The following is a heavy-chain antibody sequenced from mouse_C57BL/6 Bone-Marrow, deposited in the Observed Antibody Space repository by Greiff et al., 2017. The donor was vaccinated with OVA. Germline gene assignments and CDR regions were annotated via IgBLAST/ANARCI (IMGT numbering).Heavy chain of an antibody. CDR2: ISDGGSYT. D-gene: IGHD4-1*02. Sequence: EVMLVESGGGLVKPGGSLKLSCAASGFTFSSYAMSWVRQTPEKRLEWVATISDGGSYTYYPDNVKGRFTISRDNAKNNLYLQMSHLKSEDTAMYYCARVNWDQYFDVWGTGTTVTGSS. V-gene: IGHV5-4*03. J-gene: IGHJ1*03. CDR3: ARVNWDQYFDV. CDR1: GFTFSSYA.